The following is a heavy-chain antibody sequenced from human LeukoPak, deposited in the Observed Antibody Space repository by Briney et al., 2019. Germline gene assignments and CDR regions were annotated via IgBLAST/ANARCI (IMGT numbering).Heavy chain of an antibody. J-gene: IGHJ4*02. D-gene: IGHD2-21*02. CDR2: IYYSGST. CDR3: ATQTCGGDCYSWAPFDY. CDR1: GGSISSYY. V-gene: IGHV4-59*01. Sequence: SETLSLTCTVSGGSISSYYWSWIRQPPGKGLEWIGYIYYSGSTNYNPSLKSRVTISVDTSKNQFSLKLSSVTAADTAVYYCATQTCGGDCYSWAPFDYWGQGTLVTVSS.